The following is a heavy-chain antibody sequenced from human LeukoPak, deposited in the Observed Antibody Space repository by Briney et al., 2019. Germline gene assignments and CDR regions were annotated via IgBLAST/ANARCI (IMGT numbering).Heavy chain of an antibody. V-gene: IGHV1-46*01. J-gene: IGHJ4*02. CDR1: GYTFTGYY. Sequence: ASVKVSCKPSGYTFTGYYIHWVRQAPGQGLEWMGIINPSGGSIRYAQKFQGRVTMTRDMSTSTVYMELNSLRSEDTAVYYCARDFSGSGGTYFFDYWGQGALVTVSS. CDR3: ARDFSGSGGTYFFDY. D-gene: IGHD3-10*01. CDR2: INPSGGSI.